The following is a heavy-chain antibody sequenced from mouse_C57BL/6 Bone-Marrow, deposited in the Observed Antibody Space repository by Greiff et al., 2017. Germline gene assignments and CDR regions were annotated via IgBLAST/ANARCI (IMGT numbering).Heavy chain of an antibody. CDR3: ARRGGYSNYAMDY. V-gene: IGHV1-63*01. J-gene: IGHJ4*01. D-gene: IGHD2-5*01. Sequence: QVQLQQSGAELVRPGTSVKMSCKASGYTFTNYWIGWAKQRPGHGLEWIGDIYPGGGYTNYNEKFKGKATLTADKSSSTAYMQLSSLTSEDSAIYYCARRGGYSNYAMDYWGQGTSVTVSS. CDR1: GYTFTNYW. CDR2: IYPGGGYT.